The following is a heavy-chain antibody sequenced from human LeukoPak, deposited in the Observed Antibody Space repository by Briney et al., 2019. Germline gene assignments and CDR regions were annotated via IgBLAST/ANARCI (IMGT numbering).Heavy chain of an antibody. CDR2: ISGDGGTT. D-gene: IGHD6-25*01. Sequence: PGGSLRLSCTASGFTFDDYAMHWVRQAPGKGLEWVSLISGDGGTTYYADSVKGRFTISRDNRKKSLYLQMNSLRTEDTALYYCAKDIGGLNYCGQGTLVTVSS. V-gene: IGHV3-43*02. J-gene: IGHJ4*02. CDR1: GFTFDDYA. CDR3: AKDIGGLNY.